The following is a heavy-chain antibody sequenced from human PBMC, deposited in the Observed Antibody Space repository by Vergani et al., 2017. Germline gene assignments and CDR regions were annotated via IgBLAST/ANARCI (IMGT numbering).Heavy chain of an antibody. CDR3: SKLRDSSGYTLDY. Sequence: EVQLLESGGGLVQPGGSLRLSCAASGFTFSSYAMSWVRQAPGKGLEWVSAISGSGGSTYYADSVKGRFTISRDNSKNTLYLQMNSLRADDTAVYNCSKLRDSSGYTLDYWGQGTLVTVSS. CDR2: ISGSGGST. V-gene: IGHV3-23*01. J-gene: IGHJ4*02. CDR1: GFTFSSYA. D-gene: IGHD3-22*01.